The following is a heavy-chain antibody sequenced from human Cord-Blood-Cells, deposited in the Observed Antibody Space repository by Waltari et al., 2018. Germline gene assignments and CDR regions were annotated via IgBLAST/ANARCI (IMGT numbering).Heavy chain of an antibody. Sequence: QVQLQQWGAGLLKPSETLSLTCAVYGGSFSGYYWSWIRQPQGKGLEWIGEINHSGSTNDNPSLKSRVTISVDTSKNQFSLKLSSVTAADTAVYYCARDVADCSGGSCYHAFDIWGQGTMVTVSS. J-gene: IGHJ3*02. D-gene: IGHD2-15*01. V-gene: IGHV4-34*01. CDR3: ARDVADCSGGSCYHAFDI. CDR2: INHSGST. CDR1: GGSFSGYY.